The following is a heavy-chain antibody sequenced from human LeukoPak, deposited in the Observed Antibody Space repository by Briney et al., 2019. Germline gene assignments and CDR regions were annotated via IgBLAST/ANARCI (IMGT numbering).Heavy chain of an antibody. Sequence: PSETLSLTCTVSGGSISSSSYYWGWIRQPPGKGLEWIGSIYYSGSTYYNPSLKSRVTISVDTSKNQFSLKLSSVTAADTAVYYCARRVRRWFDPWGQGTLVTVSS. V-gene: IGHV4-39*01. CDR2: IYYSGST. J-gene: IGHJ5*02. CDR1: GGSISSSSYY. CDR3: ARRVRRWFDP.